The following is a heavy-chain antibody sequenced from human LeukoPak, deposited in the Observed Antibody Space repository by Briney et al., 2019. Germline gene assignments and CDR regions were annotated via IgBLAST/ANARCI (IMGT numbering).Heavy chain of an antibody. Sequence: MSSETLSLTCIVSGGSISSYYWSWIRRPAGKGLEWIGQIHTSGSTNYNPSLKSRVAMSVDTSKNQFSLELSSVTAADTAVYYCAGRAQTTGWSFDYWGQGALVTVSS. CDR1: GGSISSYY. J-gene: IGHJ4*02. CDR3: AGRAQTTGWSFDY. V-gene: IGHV4-4*07. D-gene: IGHD6-19*01. CDR2: IHTSGST.